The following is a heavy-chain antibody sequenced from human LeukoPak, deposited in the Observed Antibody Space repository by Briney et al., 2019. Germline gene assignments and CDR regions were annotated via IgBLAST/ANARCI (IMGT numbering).Heavy chain of an antibody. D-gene: IGHD3-10*01. V-gene: IGHV3-7*01. CDR2: IKQDGSEK. Sequence: QSGGSLRLSCAASGFTFSSYWMSWVRQAPGKGLEWVANIKQDGSEKYYVDSVKGRFTISRDNAKNSLYLQMNSLRAEDTAVYYCARDIYGSGSYSQVGFDPWGQGTLVTVSS. CDR3: ARDIYGSGSYSQVGFDP. J-gene: IGHJ5*02. CDR1: GFTFSSYW.